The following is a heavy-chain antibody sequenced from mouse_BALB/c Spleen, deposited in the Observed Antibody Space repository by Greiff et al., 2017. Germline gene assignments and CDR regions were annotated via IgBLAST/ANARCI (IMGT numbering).Heavy chain of an antibody. CDR2: IDPYNGGT. Sequence: VQLKQSGAELVKPGASVKVSCKASGYAFTSYNMYWVKQSPGQSLEWIGYIDPYNGGTSFNQKFKGKATLTVDKSSSTAYMHLNSLTSEDSAVYYCGRWGSYWGQGTLVTVSA. V-gene: IGHV1S135*01. CDR3: GRWGSY. J-gene: IGHJ3*01. CDR1: GYAFTSYN.